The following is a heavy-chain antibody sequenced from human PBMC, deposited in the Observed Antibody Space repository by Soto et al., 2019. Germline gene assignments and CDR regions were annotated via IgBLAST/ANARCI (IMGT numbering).Heavy chain of an antibody. Sequence: QVQLQESGPGLVKPSGTLSLTCAVSGGSISSSNWWSWVRQPPGKGLEWIGEIYHSGSTNYNPSLKSRVTISVDKSKNQFSLKLSSVTAADTAVYYCARIPAFLVGATMYYYYGMDVWGQGTTVTVSS. CDR3: ARIPAFLVGATMYYYYGMDV. CDR2: IYHSGST. V-gene: IGHV4-4*02. CDR1: GGSISSSNW. J-gene: IGHJ6*02. D-gene: IGHD1-26*01.